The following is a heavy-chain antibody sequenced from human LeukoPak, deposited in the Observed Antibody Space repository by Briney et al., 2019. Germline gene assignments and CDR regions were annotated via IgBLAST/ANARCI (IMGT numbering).Heavy chain of an antibody. V-gene: IGHV4-59*01. Sequence: SETLSLTCTVSGGSISSYYWSWIRQPPGKGLEWIGYIYYSGSTNYNPSLKSRVTISVDTSKNQFSLKLSSVTAADTAVYYCARDRRGWTGAMDVWGQGITVTVSS. J-gene: IGHJ6*02. D-gene: IGHD6-19*01. CDR3: ARDRRGWTGAMDV. CDR1: GGSISSYY. CDR2: IYYSGST.